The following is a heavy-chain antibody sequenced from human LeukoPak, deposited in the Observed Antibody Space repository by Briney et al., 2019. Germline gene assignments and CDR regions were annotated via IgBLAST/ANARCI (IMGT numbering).Heavy chain of an antibody. V-gene: IGHV1-18*01. Sequence: ASVKVSCKASGYTFTSYGISWVRQAPGQGLEWMGWISAYNGNTNYAQKLQGRVTMTTDTSTYTAYMELRSLTSDDTAVYYCARGRYSGYVPHDFDYWGQGTLVTVSS. CDR2: ISAYNGNT. CDR3: ARGRYSGYVPHDFDY. D-gene: IGHD5-12*01. CDR1: GYTFTSYG. J-gene: IGHJ4*02.